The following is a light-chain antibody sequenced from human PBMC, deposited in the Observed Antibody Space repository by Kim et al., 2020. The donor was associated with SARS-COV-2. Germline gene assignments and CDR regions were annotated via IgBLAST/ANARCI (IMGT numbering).Light chain of an antibody. J-gene: IGLJ3*02. CDR2: GNN. CDR3: AAWDDTLSGWV. Sequence: QSVLNQPPSASGTPGQRVTISCSGSSSNIGSNYVYWYQQLPGTAPKLLIYGNNQRPSGVPDRVSGSKSGTSVSLAISGLRSEDEADYHCAAWDDTLSGWVFGGGTQLTVL. CDR1: SSNIGSNY. V-gene: IGLV1-47*02.